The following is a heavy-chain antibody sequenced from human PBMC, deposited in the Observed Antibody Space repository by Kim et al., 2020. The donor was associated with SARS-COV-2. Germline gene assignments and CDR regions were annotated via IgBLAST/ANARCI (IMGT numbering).Heavy chain of an antibody. CDR3: ARGGPSCDY. CDR1: AGSISGYY. Sequence: SETLSLTCSVSAGSISGYYWSWIRQPAGKGLEWIGRIYASGGSSYNPSLKSRVTMSADTSKNEFSLKLSSVTAADTAVYHCARGGPSCDYWGQGILVTVSS. CDR2: IYASGGS. J-gene: IGHJ4*02. V-gene: IGHV4-4*07.